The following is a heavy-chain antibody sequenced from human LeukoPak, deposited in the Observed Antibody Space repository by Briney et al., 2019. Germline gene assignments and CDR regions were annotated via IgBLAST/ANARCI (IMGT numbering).Heavy chain of an antibody. CDR2: ISYDGSNK. CDR3: ARDRREYFDY. Sequence: PGGSLRLSCAASGFTFSSYAMHWVRQAPGKGLEWVAVISYDGSNKYYADSVKGRFTISRDNSKNTLYLQMNSLGAEDTAVYYCARDRREYFDYWGQGTLVTASS. D-gene: IGHD3-10*01. V-gene: IGHV3-30*04. CDR1: GFTFSSYA. J-gene: IGHJ4*02.